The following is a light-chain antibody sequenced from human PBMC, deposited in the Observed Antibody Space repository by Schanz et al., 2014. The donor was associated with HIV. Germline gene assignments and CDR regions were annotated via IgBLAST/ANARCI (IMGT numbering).Light chain of an antibody. CDR3: QQYNDYSPLT. J-gene: IGKJ2*01. V-gene: IGKV1-39*01. CDR2: AAS. Sequence: DIQMTQSPSSLSASVGDRVTITCRASQSINTFLNWYQQKSGKAPNLLIYAASSLQSGVPSRFSGSGSGTEFTLSISSLQPDDFATYYCQQYNDYSPLTFGQGTKLEIK. CDR1: QSINTF.